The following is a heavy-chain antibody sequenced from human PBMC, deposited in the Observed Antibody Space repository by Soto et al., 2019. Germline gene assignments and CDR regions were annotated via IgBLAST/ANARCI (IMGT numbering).Heavy chain of an antibody. V-gene: IGHV5-10-1*01. CDR1: GYSFTSYW. CDR2: IDPSDSYT. CDR3: AITTGCSGGSCYRYYGMDV. D-gene: IGHD2-15*01. Sequence: GESLKISCKGSGYSFTSYWISWVRQMPGKGLEWMGRIDPSDSYTNYSPSFQGHVTISADKSISTAYLQWSSLKASDTAMYYCAITTGCSGGSCYRYYGMDVWGQGTTVTVSS. J-gene: IGHJ6*02.